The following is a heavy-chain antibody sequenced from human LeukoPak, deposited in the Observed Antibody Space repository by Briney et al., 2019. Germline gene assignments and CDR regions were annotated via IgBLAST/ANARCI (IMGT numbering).Heavy chain of an antibody. V-gene: IGHV3-7*01. CDR1: GFTFRSYW. CDR2: IKEDESAK. D-gene: IGHD1-26*01. Sequence: PGGSLRLSCAASGFTFRSYWMAWARQAPGKGLEWVANIKEDESAKHQADSVKGRFTISRDNAQNSVYLQMSSLRGEDTAAYYCARDVGGSLDYWGQGTLVTVSS. CDR3: ARDVGGSLDY. J-gene: IGHJ4*02.